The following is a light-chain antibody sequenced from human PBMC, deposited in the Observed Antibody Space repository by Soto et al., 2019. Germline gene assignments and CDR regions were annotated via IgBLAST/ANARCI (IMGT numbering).Light chain of an antibody. CDR1: QSVGSY. J-gene: IGKJ1*01. V-gene: IGKV3-11*01. CDR2: DAS. CDR3: QQRSNWPWT. Sequence: EIVLTQSPATLSSSPGERATLSCRASQSVGSYLAWYHQKPGQAPRLLIYDASNRATGIPDRFSGSGSGTDFTLTISSLEPEDFAVYYCQQRSNWPWTFGQGTKVEVK.